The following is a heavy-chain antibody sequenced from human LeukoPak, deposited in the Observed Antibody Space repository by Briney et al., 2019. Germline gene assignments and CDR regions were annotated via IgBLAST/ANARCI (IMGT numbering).Heavy chain of an antibody. J-gene: IGHJ6*02. V-gene: IGHV4-59*01. Sequence: SETLSLTCTVSGGSISRYYWTWIRQSPGKGLGWIGYIYYSGITNYNPSLKSRVTILVDTSKNQFSLNLSSVTAADTAVYYCARATPLDSYYYYCGLDVWGQGATVTVSS. CDR1: GGSISRYY. CDR3: ARATPLDSYYYYCGLDV. D-gene: IGHD5-24*01. CDR2: IYYSGIT.